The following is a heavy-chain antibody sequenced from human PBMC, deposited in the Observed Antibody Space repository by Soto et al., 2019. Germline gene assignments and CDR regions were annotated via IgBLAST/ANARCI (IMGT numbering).Heavy chain of an antibody. V-gene: IGHV1-69*13. CDR3: ARGQSLYIGYFDY. D-gene: IGHD5-12*01. CDR2: IIPIFGTA. Sequence: GAPGKGSCKASGGTFSRYGISWGRQAPGQGLEWMGGIIPIFGTANYAQKFQGRVTITADESTSTAYMELSSLRSEDTAVYYCARGQSLYIGYFDYWGQGTLVTVSS. CDR1: GGTFSRYG. J-gene: IGHJ4*02.